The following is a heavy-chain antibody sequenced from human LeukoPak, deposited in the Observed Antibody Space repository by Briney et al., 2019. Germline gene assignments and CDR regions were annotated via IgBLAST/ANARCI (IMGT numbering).Heavy chain of an antibody. Sequence: LTCAVSGGSISSNNWWSWVRQPPGKGLEWVGRIKSKADGGTRDFAAPVKGRFTISRDDSTNTLYLQMNSLKTEDTAVYYCTAGTGTSDFDYWGQGTLVTVSS. D-gene: IGHD1-7*01. CDR2: IKSKADGGTR. V-gene: IGHV3-15*01. J-gene: IGHJ4*02. CDR3: TAGTGTSDFDY. CDR1: GGSISSNNW.